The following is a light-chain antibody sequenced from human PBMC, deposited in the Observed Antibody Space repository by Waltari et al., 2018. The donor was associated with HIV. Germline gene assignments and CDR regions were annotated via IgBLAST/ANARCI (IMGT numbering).Light chain of an antibody. Sequence: EIVLSQPPGTLSLSPGERATPPCRASQSVSSSYLAWYQQKPGQAPRLLISGASSRATGIPDRFSGRGSGTDFTLTISRLEPEDFAVYYCQQYGSSPSWTFGQGTKVEIK. CDR2: GAS. J-gene: IGKJ1*01. CDR3: QQYGSSPSWT. V-gene: IGKV3-20*01. CDR1: QSVSSSY.